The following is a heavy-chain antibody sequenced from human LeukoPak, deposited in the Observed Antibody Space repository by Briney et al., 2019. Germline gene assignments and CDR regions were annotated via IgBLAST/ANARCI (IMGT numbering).Heavy chain of an antibody. CDR2: ISYDGSNK. CDR3: YSSSGDDAFDI. D-gene: IGHD6-13*01. V-gene: IGHV3-30*04. J-gene: IGHJ3*02. CDR1: GSTFSSYA. Sequence: PGGSLRLSCAASGSTFSSYAMHWVRQAPGKGLEWVAVISYDGSNKYYADSVKGRFTISRDNSKNTLYLQMNSLRAEDTAVYYTYSSSGDDAFDIWGQGTMVTVSS.